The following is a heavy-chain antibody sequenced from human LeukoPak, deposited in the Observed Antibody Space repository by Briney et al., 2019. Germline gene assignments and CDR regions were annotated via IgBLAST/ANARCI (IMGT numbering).Heavy chain of an antibody. V-gene: IGHV5-51*01. CDR3: ARSNGVATWRNAFDI. J-gene: IGHJ3*02. Sequence: GESLKISCKGSGYSFTSYWIGWVRQMPGKGLEWMGIIYPGDSDTRYSPSFQGQVTISVDKSTSNAYLQWSSLKASDTAVYYCARSNGVATWRNAFDIXGXGTMVTVSS. CDR2: IYPGDSDT. D-gene: IGHD2-8*01. CDR1: GYSFTSYW.